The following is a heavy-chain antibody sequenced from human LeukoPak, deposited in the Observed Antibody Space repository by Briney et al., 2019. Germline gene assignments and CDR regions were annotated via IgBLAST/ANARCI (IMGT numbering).Heavy chain of an antibody. CDR2: VDPEDGET. V-gene: IGHV1-69-2*01. CDR1: GYTFTDYY. Sequence: ASVKVSCKVSGYTFTDYYMPWVQQAPGKGLEWMGLVDPEDGETIYAEKFQGRVTITADTSTDTAYMELSSLRSEDTAVYYCATDLMITMVRGVILDYWGQGTLVTVSS. CDR3: ATDLMITMVRGVILDY. D-gene: IGHD3-10*01. J-gene: IGHJ4*02.